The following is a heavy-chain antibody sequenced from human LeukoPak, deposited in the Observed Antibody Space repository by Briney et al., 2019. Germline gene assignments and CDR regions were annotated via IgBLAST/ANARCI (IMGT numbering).Heavy chain of an antibody. V-gene: IGHV4-39*01. CDR3: AGVWGSYRFFDY. CDR1: GGSISSSSYY. Sequence: SETLSLTCTVSGGSISSSSYYWGWIRQPPWKGLEWIGSIYYSGSTYYNPSLKSRVTISVDTSKNQFSLKLSSVTAADTAVYYCAGVWGSYRFFDYWGQGTLVTVSS. D-gene: IGHD3-16*02. J-gene: IGHJ4*02. CDR2: IYYSGST.